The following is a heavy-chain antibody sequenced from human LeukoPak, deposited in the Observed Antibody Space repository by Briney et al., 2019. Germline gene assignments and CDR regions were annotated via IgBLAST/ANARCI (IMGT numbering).Heavy chain of an antibody. CDR1: GFTFSSYG. V-gene: IGHV3-30*19. Sequence: GGSLRLSCAASGFTFSSYGMHWVRQAPGKGLEWVAVIWYDGSNKYYADSVKGRFTISRDNSKNTLYLQMNSLRAEDTAVYYCARDYDSSGYYYTLWYYYYGMDVWGQGTTVTVSS. D-gene: IGHD3-22*01. CDR3: ARDYDSSGYYYTLWYYYYGMDV. CDR2: IWYDGSNK. J-gene: IGHJ6*02.